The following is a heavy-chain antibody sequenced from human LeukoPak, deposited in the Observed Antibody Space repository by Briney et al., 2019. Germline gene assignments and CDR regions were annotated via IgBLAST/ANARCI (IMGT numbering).Heavy chain of an antibody. D-gene: IGHD3-10*01. CDR1: GFTFSSYG. CDR3: ARRGSGSYYNRMDV. V-gene: IGHV3-33*01. CDR2: IWYDGSNK. Sequence: GGSVRLSCAASGFTFSSYGMHWVRQAPGKGLEWVAVIWYDGSNKYYADSVKGRFTISRDNSKNTLYLQMNSLRAEDTAVYYCARRGSGSYYNRMDVWGKGTTVTVSS. J-gene: IGHJ6*04.